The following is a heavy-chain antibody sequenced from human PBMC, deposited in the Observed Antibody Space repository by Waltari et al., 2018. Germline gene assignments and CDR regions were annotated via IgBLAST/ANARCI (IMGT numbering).Heavy chain of an antibody. CDR1: GGSISSGSYY. CDR3: ARETFSHYGSGNYYFDY. Sequence: QVQLQESGPGLVKPSQTLSLPCPVSGGSISSGSYYWSWIRQPAGKGLEWIGRIYTSGSTNYNPSLKSRVTISVDTSKNQFSLKLSSVTAADTAVYYCARETFSHYGSGNYYFDYWGQGTLVTVSS. J-gene: IGHJ4*02. D-gene: IGHD3-10*01. V-gene: IGHV4-61*02. CDR2: IYTSGST.